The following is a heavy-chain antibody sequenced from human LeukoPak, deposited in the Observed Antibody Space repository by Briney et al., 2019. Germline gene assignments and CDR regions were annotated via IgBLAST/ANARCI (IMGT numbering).Heavy chain of an antibody. CDR2: ISSSSSYI. CDR3: ARDLDYYDSSGPSSD. J-gene: IGHJ4*02. D-gene: IGHD3-22*01. V-gene: IGHV3-21*01. Sequence: PGGSLRLSCAASGFTFSSYSMSWVRQAPGKGLEWVSSISSSSSYIYYADSVKGRFTISRDNAKNSLYLQMNSLRAEDTAVYYCARDLDYYDSSGPSSDWGQGTLVTVSS. CDR1: GFTFSSYS.